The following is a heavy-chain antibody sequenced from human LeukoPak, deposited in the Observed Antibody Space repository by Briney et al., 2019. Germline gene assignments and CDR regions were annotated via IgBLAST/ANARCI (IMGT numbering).Heavy chain of an antibody. Sequence: PSEALSLTCTVSGGSISDYYWTWIRQPPGKGLDWIGYISDSGSTNYNPSLKGRLTISVEASKNQISLRLTSVTAADTAVYFCARAASGDRYSGYAKDRYYFDCWGQGTLVTVSS. J-gene: IGHJ4*02. CDR1: GGSISDYY. CDR2: ISDSGST. CDR3: ARAASGDRYSGYAKDRYYFDC. D-gene: IGHD5-12*01. V-gene: IGHV4-59*01.